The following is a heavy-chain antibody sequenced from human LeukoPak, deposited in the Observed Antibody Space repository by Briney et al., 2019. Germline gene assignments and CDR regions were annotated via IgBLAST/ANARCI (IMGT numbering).Heavy chain of an antibody. D-gene: IGHD1-1*01. CDR1: GYTLTRYY. CDR2: INSDSGAT. J-gene: IGHJ4*02. CDR3: AAATTGTTFFDY. V-gene: IGHV1-2*02. Sequence: APVTVSCKCSGYTLTRYYMFWVRQAPGQGLEWTGWINSDSGATNYAQKFQGRVTMTRDTSISTAYMELSSLRSDDTGVYYCAAATTGTTFFDYWGQGTLVTVSS.